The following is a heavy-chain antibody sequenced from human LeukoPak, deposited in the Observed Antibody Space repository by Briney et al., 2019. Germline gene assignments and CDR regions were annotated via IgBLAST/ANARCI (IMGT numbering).Heavy chain of an antibody. Sequence: GGSLRLSCAASGFTLSSYSLNWVRQAPGKGLEWISYITGSSDTIKYADSVNGRFTISRDNAKKSLYLQMTSLRAEDTAVYYCVRGKAGMAYFDYWGQGTLVTVSS. CDR1: GFTLSSYS. V-gene: IGHV3-48*01. J-gene: IGHJ4*02. CDR3: VRGKAGMAYFDY. D-gene: IGHD5-18*01. CDR2: ITGSSDTI.